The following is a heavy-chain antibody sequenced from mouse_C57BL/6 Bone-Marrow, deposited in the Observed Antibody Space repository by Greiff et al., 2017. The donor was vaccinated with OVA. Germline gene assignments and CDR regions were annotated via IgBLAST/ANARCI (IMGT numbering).Heavy chain of an antibody. CDR1: GYTFTSYW. D-gene: IGHD3-2*02. CDR2: IDPSDSYT. J-gene: IGHJ2*01. CDR3: AISGGVSRDFDY. Sequence: QVQLQQPGAELVMPGASVKLSCKASGYTFTSYWMHWVKQRPGQGLEWIGEIDPSDSYTNYNQKFKGKSTLTVAKSSSTAYIQLSSLTSEDSAVYYCAISGGVSRDFDYWGQGTTLTVSS. V-gene: IGHV1-69*01.